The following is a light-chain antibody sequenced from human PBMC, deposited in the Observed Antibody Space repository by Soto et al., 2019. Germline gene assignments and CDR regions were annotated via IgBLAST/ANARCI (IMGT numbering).Light chain of an antibody. V-gene: IGLV2-14*01. Sequence: QSALTQPASVSGSPGQSITISCTGTSSDVGGYNYVSWYQQHPAKAPKLMIYEFSNRPSGVSNRFSGSKSGNTASLTISGLQAEDEADYYCSSYTRRSTRVFGTGTKVTVL. J-gene: IGLJ1*01. CDR2: EFS. CDR3: SSYTRRSTRV. CDR1: SSDVGGYNY.